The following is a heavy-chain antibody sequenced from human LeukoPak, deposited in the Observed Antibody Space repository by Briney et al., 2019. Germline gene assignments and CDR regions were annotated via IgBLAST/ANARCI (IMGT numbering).Heavy chain of an antibody. J-gene: IGHJ6*02. D-gene: IGHD3-3*01. V-gene: IGHV1-3*01. Sequence: ASVKVSCKASGYTFTSYAMHWVRQAPGQRLEWMGWINAGNGNTKYSQKFQGRVTMTRNTSISTAYMELSSLRSEDTAVYYCARGRPQPHYDFWSGSANGMDVWGQGTTVTVSS. CDR3: ARGRPQPHYDFWSGSANGMDV. CDR2: INAGNGNT. CDR1: GYTFTSYA.